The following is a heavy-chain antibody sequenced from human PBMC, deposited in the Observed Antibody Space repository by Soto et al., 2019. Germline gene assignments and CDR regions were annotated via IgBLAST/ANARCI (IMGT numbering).Heavy chain of an antibody. V-gene: IGHV6-1*01. CDR3: ARGYCSGGSCFAEFDP. Sequence: KQSQTLSLTCAISGDSVSSNSAAWNWIRQSPSRGLEWLGRTYYRSKWYNDYAVSVKSRITINPDTSKNQFSLQLNSVTPEDTAVYYCARGYCSGGSCFAEFDPWGQGTLVTVSS. D-gene: IGHD2-15*01. CDR1: GDSVSSNSAA. J-gene: IGHJ5*02. CDR2: TYYRSKWYN.